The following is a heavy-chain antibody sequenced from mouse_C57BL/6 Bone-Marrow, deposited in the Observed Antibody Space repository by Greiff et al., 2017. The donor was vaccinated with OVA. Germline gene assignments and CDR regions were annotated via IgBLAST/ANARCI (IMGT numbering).Heavy chain of an antibody. Sequence: VQLQQSGPELVKPGASVKISCKASGYSFTDYNMNWVKQSNGKSLEWIGVINPNYGTTSYNQKFKGKATLTVDQSSSTDYMQLNSLTSEDSAVYYSAFYYGSSYRYFDVWGTGTTVTVSS. V-gene: IGHV1-39*01. CDR3: AFYYGSSYRYFDV. CDR2: INPNYGTT. J-gene: IGHJ1*03. D-gene: IGHD1-1*01. CDR1: GYSFTDYN.